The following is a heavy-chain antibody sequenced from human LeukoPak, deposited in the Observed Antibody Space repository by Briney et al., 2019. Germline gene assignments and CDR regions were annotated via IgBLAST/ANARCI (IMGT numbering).Heavy chain of an antibody. CDR3: ARLFHPALSGNYPFDY. J-gene: IGHJ4*02. CDR2: IYYSGCT. V-gene: IGHV4-59*01. D-gene: IGHD1-26*01. CDR1: GGSINSYY. Sequence: PSETLSLTCTVSGGSINSYYWSWIRQPPGKGLEWIAYIYYSGCTSYNPSLKSRVTISVDTSKNQFSLKLNSVTAADTAMYYCARLFHPALSGNYPFDYWGQGTLVTVSS.